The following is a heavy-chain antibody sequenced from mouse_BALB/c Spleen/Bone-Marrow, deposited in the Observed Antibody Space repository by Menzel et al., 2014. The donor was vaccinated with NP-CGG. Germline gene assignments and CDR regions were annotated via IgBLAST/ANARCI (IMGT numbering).Heavy chain of an antibody. CDR1: GFNIKDTY. CDR2: IDPASGNT. V-gene: IGHV14-3*02. D-gene: IGHD2-14*01. J-gene: IGHJ2*01. Sequence: VQLQQSGAELVKPGASVKLSCTASGFNIKDTYMHWVKQRPEQGLEWIGRIDPASGNTKYDPKFQGKANITADTSSNTAYLQLSSLTSEDTAVYYCARYRLGTYFDYWGQGTTLTVSS. CDR3: ARYRLGTYFDY.